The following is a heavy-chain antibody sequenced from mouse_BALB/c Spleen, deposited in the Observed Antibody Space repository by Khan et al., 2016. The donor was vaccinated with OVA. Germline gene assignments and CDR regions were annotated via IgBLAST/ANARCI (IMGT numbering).Heavy chain of an antibody. CDR1: GYSITSDYA. CDR2: IRYSGST. D-gene: IGHD2-3*01. CDR3: ERRGNGYYGTMDY. Sequence: EVQLQESGPGLVKPSQSLSLTCTVTGYSITSDYAWYWIRQFPGNKLEWMGYIRYSGSTSYNPSLKSRISITRDTSKNQFFLQLKSGTTKDKATYYCERRGNGYYGTMDYWGQGTSVTVSS. V-gene: IGHV3-2*02. J-gene: IGHJ4*01.